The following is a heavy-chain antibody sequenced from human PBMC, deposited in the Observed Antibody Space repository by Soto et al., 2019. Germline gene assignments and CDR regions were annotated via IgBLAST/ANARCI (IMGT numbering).Heavy chain of an antibody. J-gene: IGHJ4*02. D-gene: IGHD1-1*01. V-gene: IGHV1-18*01. Sequence: QVHRVQSGAEVKKPGASVKVSCKSSGYGFTTYGITWVQQAPGRGLACMSWISAHKGNTNYAQKLQGRVTVTRDTSTSTAYMELRSLRSDEKAVYYCARGRYGDYWGQGALVTVSS. CDR1: GYGFTTYG. CDR2: ISAHKGNT. CDR3: ARGRYGDY.